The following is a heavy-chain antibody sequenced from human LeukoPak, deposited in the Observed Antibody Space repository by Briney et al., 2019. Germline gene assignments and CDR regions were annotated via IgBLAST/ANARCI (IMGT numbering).Heavy chain of an antibody. V-gene: IGHV1-46*01. CDR3: ARSASSSWSFDY. CDR2: INPSGGST. D-gene: IGHD6-13*01. Sequence: GASVKVSCKAYGYTFTSYYMHWVRQAPGQGLEWMGIINPSGGSTSYAQRFQGRVTITTDESTSTAYMELSSLRSEDTAVYYCARSASSSWSFDYWGQGTLVTVSS. CDR1: GYTFTSYY. J-gene: IGHJ4*02.